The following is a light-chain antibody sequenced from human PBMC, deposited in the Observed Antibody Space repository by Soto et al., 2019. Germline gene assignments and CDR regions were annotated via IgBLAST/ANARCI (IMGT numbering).Light chain of an antibody. CDR1: QSVSSSY. Sequence: EIVLTQSPGTLSLSPGERATLSCRASQSVSSSYLAWYQQKPGQAPRLLIYGASSRATGIPDRFSGSGSGTDFTLTISRLETEDFAVYYCQQYCSRKTFGQGTKVEIK. CDR3: QQYCSRKT. CDR2: GAS. J-gene: IGKJ1*01. V-gene: IGKV3-20*01.